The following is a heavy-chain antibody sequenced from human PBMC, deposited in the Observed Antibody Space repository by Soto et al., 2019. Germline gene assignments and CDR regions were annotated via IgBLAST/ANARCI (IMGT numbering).Heavy chain of an antibody. CDR3: ARGLMVATLNYFDY. CDR2: IYHSGST. D-gene: IGHD5-12*01. CDR1: GCSISSSNW. Sequence: SETVSLTCAVSGCSISSSNWCSWVRRPPGKGLEWIGEIYHSGSTNYNPSLKSRVTISVDKSKNQFSLKLSSVTAADTAVYYCARGLMVATLNYFDYWGQGTLVTVSS. V-gene: IGHV4-4*02. J-gene: IGHJ4*02.